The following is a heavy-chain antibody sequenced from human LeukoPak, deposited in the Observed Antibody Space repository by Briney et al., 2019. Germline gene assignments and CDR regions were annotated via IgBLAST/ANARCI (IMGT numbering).Heavy chain of an antibody. CDR2: INPNSGGT. V-gene: IGHV1-2*02. D-gene: IGHD6-13*01. J-gene: IGHJ4*02. CDR1: GYTFTGYY. CDR3: ARKIPGYSTSEGGHFDY. Sequence: GASVKVSCKASGYTFTGYYMHWVRQAPGQGLEWMGWINPNSGGTNYAQKFQGRVTMTRDTSISTAYMELSRLRSDDTAVYYCARKIPGYSTSEGGHFDYWGQGTLVTVSS.